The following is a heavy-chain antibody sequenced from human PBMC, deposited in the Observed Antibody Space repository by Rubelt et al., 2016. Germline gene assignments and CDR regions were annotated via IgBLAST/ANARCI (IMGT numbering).Heavy chain of an antibody. Sequence: LVQSGAEVKKPGSSVKVSCKASGGTFSSYAMNWVRQAPGQGLGWMGWINTNTGNPTYAQGFTGRFVFSLDTSVSTAYLQISSLKAEDTAVYYCARAYYYDSSALTWAFDYWGQGTLVTVSS. CDR2: INTNTGNP. CDR1: GGTFSSYA. CDR3: ARAYYYDSSALTWAFDY. J-gene: IGHJ4*02. D-gene: IGHD3-22*01. V-gene: IGHV7-4-1*02.